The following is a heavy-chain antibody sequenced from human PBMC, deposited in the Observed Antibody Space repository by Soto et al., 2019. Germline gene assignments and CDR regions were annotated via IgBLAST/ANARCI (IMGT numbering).Heavy chain of an antibody. CDR2: TRNKANSYTT. Sequence: EVQLVESGVGLVQPGGSLRLSCAASGFTFSDHYMDWVRQAPGKGLEWVGRTRNKANSYTTEYAASVKGRSTISRDDSKTSLYLQMNSLKTEDTAVYYCARDYDSSGYWDYWGQGTLVTVSS. J-gene: IGHJ4*02. V-gene: IGHV3-72*01. CDR1: GFTFSDHY. D-gene: IGHD3-22*01. CDR3: ARDYDSSGYWDY.